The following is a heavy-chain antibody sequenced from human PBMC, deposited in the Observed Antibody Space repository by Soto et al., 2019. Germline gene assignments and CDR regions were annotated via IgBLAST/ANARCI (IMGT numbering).Heavy chain of an antibody. CDR2: ISGGGSST. J-gene: IGHJ4*02. Sequence: EVQLVESGGGFVQPGESLRLSCAASGFTFSLSAMSWVRQAPGRGLEWVSSISGGGSSTDYAESVKCRFTISRDNSKNTVHLQMNSLRAEDTAVYYCAKGPEYDILTGCDFWGQGALVTVSS. CDR1: GFTFSLSA. CDR3: AKGPEYDILTGCDF. D-gene: IGHD3-9*01. V-gene: IGHV3-23*04.